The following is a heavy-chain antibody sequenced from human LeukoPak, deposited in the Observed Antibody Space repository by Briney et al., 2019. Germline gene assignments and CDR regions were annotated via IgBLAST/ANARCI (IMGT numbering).Heavy chain of an antibody. CDR3: ARVAENA. CDR1: GFTFSRHS. J-gene: IGHJ5*02. CDR2: ISGLNTI. D-gene: IGHD6-13*01. V-gene: IGHV3-48*01. Sequence: GGSLRLSCAGSGFTFSRHSMNWVRQAPGKGLEWVSYISGLNTIYYADSVKGRFTISRDNGKNSLYLQMNNLRAEDTAVYYCARVAENAWGQGTLVTVSS.